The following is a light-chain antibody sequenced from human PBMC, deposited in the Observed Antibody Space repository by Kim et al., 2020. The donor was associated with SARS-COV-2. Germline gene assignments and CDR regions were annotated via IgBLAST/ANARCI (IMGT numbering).Light chain of an antibody. Sequence: QSVTISCTGTSLDVGGYNYVSWYQQFPGNAPRLMIYDVNKRPSGVPDRFSASKSGNTASLTISGLQADDEADYYCCSYAGGYTQVAFGGGTQLTVL. CDR1: SLDVGGYNY. V-gene: IGLV2-11*03. J-gene: IGLJ2*01. CDR2: DVN. CDR3: CSYAGGYTQVA.